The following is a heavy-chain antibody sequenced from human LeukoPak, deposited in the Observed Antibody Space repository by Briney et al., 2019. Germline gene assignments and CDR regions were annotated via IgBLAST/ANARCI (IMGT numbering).Heavy chain of an antibody. CDR1: GFTVSSNY. CDR2: IYSGGST. D-gene: IGHD5-18*01. Sequence: GGSLRLSCAASGFTVSSNYMSWVRQAPGKGLEWVSVIYSGGSTYYADSVKGRFTISRDDSKNTLYLQMNSLRAEDTAVYYCARDLRGYSYGYDALDIWGQGTMVTVSS. J-gene: IGHJ3*02. V-gene: IGHV3-66*01. CDR3: ARDLRGYSYGYDALDI.